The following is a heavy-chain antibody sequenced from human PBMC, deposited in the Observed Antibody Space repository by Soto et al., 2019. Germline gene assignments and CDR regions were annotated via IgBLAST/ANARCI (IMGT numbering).Heavy chain of an antibody. Sequence: ASVKVSCKASGYTFTSYYIHWVRQAPGQGPEWMGVINPSGGTTSYAQRFQGRITMTRDTSTSTVYMELSSLRSEDTAVYYCARGLPLAADYWGQGTLVTVSS. V-gene: IGHV1-46*01. CDR2: INPSGGTT. J-gene: IGHJ4*02. CDR1: GYTFTSYY. CDR3: ARGLPLAADY.